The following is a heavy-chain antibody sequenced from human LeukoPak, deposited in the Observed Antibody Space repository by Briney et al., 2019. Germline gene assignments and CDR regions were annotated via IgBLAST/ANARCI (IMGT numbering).Heavy chain of an antibody. D-gene: IGHD3-22*01. CDR3: ARGLRGYDGSSVGY. J-gene: IGHJ4*02. V-gene: IGHV4-34*01. CDR2: INHSGST. Sequence: SETLSLTCAVYAGFFSGYYWSWIRQPPGKGLEWIGEINHSGSTNYNPSLKSRVTISVDTSKNQFSLKLSSVTAADTAVYYCARGLRGYDGSSVGYWGQGTLVTVSS. CDR1: AGFFSGYY.